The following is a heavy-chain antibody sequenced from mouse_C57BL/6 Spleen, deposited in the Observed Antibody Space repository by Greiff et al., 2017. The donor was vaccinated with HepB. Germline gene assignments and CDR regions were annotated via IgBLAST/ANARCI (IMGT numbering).Heavy chain of an antibody. D-gene: IGHD1-1*01. CDR2: IDPEDGET. Sequence: VQLKESGAELVKPGASVKLSCTASGFNIKDYYMHWVKQRTEQGLEWIGRIDPEDGETKYAPKFQGKATITADKSSNTAYLQLSSLTSEDTAVYYCAREKNYGSRGEHYFDYWGQGTTLTVSS. CDR1: GFNIKDYY. V-gene: IGHV14-2*01. J-gene: IGHJ2*01. CDR3: AREKNYGSRGEHYFDY.